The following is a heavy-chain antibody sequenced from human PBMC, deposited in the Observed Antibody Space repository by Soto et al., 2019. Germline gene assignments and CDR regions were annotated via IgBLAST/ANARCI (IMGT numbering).Heavy chain of an antibody. V-gene: IGHV3-74*01. Sequence: EVLLVESGGGLVQPGGSMRLACAASGLTLSHYWMHWVRQVPGKGLVWVAEISNDERNIRTSYADSVKGRFTVSRDDAKNTLYLQMNSLRGDDTAVYYCASLSAPDDFWGQGAHVTVSS. CDR2: ISNDERNI. J-gene: IGHJ4*02. D-gene: IGHD6-25*01. CDR1: GLTLSHYW. CDR3: ASLSAPDDF.